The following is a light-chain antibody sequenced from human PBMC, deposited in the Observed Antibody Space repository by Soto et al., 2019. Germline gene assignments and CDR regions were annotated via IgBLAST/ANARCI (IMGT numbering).Light chain of an antibody. J-gene: IGKJ5*01. V-gene: IGKV1-39*01. CDR2: AAS. CDR1: QTITTS. CDR3: QQNYSLPIT. Sequence: DSRLTQSPSSLSASVGDRVTIPCRTSQTITTSLNWYRQKPGKAPDLLIYAASSLQSGIPSRFGGRGSGTDFTLTITGLQPEDFATYYCQQNYSLPITFGQGTRLEIK.